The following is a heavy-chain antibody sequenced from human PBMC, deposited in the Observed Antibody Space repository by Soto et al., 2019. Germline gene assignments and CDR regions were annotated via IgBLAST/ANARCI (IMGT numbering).Heavy chain of an antibody. CDR3: AKVHDYGDYGGVDY. J-gene: IGHJ4*02. D-gene: IGHD4-17*01. Sequence: EVLLLESGGGLVQPGGSLRLSCAASGFTFSSYAMSWVRQAPGKGLEWVSAISGSGGSTYYADSVKGRFTISRDNSKNTLYLQMNSLRAEDTAVYYCAKVHDYGDYGGVDYWGQGTLVTVSS. CDR2: ISGSGGST. V-gene: IGHV3-23*01. CDR1: GFTFSSYA.